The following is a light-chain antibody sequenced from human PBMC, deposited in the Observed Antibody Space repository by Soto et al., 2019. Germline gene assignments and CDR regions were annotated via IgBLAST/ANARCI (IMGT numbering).Light chain of an antibody. J-gene: IGKJ1*01. V-gene: IGKV3-11*01. CDR1: QSVSSY. CDR2: DAS. Sequence: EIVLTQSPATLSLSPGESATLSCRASQSVSSYLAWYQQKPGQAPRLLIYDASNRATGIPARFSGSGSGTDFTLTITSLEPEDFAVYDCQQRVNWPLTFGQGTKVDSK. CDR3: QQRVNWPLT.